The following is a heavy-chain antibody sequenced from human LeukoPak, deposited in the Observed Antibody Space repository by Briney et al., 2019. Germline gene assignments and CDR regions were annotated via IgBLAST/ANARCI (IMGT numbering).Heavy chain of an antibody. D-gene: IGHD3-10*01. CDR2: INHRGVT. V-gene: IGHV4-34*01. Sequence: SETLSLTCAVYGGSFSGYYWSWIRQPPGKGLEWIGEINHRGVTNYRPSLGGRVSIFTDRSLNQFSLRLTSVTAADTGTYYCASGPGTSVIRGVSPKYWGQGTPVTVSS. J-gene: IGHJ4*02. CDR3: ASGPGTSVIRGVSPKY. CDR1: GGSFSGYY.